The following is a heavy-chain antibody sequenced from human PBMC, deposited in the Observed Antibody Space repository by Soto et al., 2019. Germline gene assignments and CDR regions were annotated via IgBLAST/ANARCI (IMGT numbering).Heavy chain of an antibody. CDR1: GASMNTYY. CDR3: ARGNTHGYYYLDV. CDR2: FYYSGLT. J-gene: IGHJ6*03. V-gene: IGHV4-59*08. Sequence: SETLSLTCAVSGASMNTYYWSWIRQPPGKGLEWIGYFYYSGLTNYNPSLKSRVTISLDTSKNQFSLKLSSVTAADTAVYFCARGNTHGYYYLDVWARGTTVTVSS.